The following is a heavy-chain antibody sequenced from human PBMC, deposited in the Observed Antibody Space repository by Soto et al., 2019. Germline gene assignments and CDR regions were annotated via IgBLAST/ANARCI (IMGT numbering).Heavy chain of an antibody. D-gene: IGHD6-13*01. CDR2: ISAYNGNT. J-gene: IGHJ6*02. CDR3: ARDPGYSRRWYVDYYYGMDV. CDR1: GYTFTSYG. V-gene: IGHV1-18*01. Sequence: QVQLVQSGAEVKKPGASVKVSCKASGYTFTSYGISWVRQAPGQGLEWMGWISAYNGNTNYAQKLQGRVTMTTDTSTSTAYMEPRSLRSDDTAGYYCARDPGYSRRWYVDYYYGMDVSGQGTTVTVSS.